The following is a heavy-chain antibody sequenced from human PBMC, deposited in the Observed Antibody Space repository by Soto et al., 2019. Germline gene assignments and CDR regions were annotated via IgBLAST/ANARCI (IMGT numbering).Heavy chain of an antibody. CDR1: GFTFSSYG. CDR2: IWYDGSNK. CDR3: ARDNLEYSGYDDAFDI. J-gene: IGHJ3*02. Sequence: GGSLRLSCAASGFTFSSYGMHWVRQAPGKGLEWLAVIWYDGSNKYYADSVKGRFTISRDNSKNTLYLQMNSLRAEDTAVYYCARDNLEYSGYDDAFDIWGQGTMVTVSS. V-gene: IGHV3-33*01. D-gene: IGHD5-12*01.